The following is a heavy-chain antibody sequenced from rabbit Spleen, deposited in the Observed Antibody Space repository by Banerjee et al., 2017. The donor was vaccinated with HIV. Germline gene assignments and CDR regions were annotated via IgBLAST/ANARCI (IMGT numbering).Heavy chain of an antibody. J-gene: IGHJ4*01. CDR1: GFSFSGNYY. D-gene: IGHD7-1*01. CDR3: ARDGAGSDSTIYFDL. Sequence: QEQLVESGGGLVKPEGSLKLSCTASGFSFSGNYYMCWVRQAPGKGLEWIACIYGGSRDYTHYANWARGRFTISKTSSTTVTLQMTSLTAADTATYFCARDGAGSDSTIYFDLWGPGTSSPS. V-gene: IGHV1S45*01. CDR2: IYGGSRDYT.